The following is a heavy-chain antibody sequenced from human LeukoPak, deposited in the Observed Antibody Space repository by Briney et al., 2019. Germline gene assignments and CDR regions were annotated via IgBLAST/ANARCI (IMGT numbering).Heavy chain of an antibody. V-gene: IGHV4-39*01. J-gene: IGHJ4*02. Sequence: SEALSLTCTVSGGSISSSSYYWGWIRQPPGKGLEWIGSIYYSGSTYYNPSLKSRVTISVDTSKNQFSLKLSSVTAADTAAYYCAITMIVGRYYFDYWGQGTLVTVSS. CDR2: IYYSGST. D-gene: IGHD3-22*01. CDR1: GGSISSSSYY. CDR3: AITMIVGRYYFDY.